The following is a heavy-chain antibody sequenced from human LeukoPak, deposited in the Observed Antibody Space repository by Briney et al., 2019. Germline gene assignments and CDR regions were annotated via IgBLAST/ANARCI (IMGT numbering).Heavy chain of an antibody. V-gene: IGHV3-43D*03. Sequence: GGSLRLSCAASGFAFDDYAMHWVRQAPGKGLEWVCLINWDGGSIYYADSVKGRVTISRDNCKDSLFLQMNSLRAEDTAFYYCAKVSRQRASQYKFSSTSDWYLDLWGRGTLVTVSS. J-gene: IGHJ2*01. CDR3: AKVSRQRASQYKFSSTSDWYLDL. CDR2: INWDGGSI. CDR1: GFAFDDYA. D-gene: IGHD6-6*01.